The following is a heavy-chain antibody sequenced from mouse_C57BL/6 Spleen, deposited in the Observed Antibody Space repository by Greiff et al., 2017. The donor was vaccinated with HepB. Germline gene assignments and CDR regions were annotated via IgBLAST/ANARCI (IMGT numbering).Heavy chain of an antibody. CDR2: FYPGSGSI. CDR3: ARNEGDDRAMDY. Sequence: QVQLQQSGAELVKPGASVKLSCKASGYTFTEYTIHWVKQRSGQGLEWIGWFYPGSGSIKYNEKFKDKATLTADKSSSKVYMELSRWTTEDSAVYFGARNEGDDRAMDYWGQGTSVTVSS. J-gene: IGHJ4*01. V-gene: IGHV1-62-2*01. CDR1: GYTFTEYT. D-gene: IGHD3-3*01.